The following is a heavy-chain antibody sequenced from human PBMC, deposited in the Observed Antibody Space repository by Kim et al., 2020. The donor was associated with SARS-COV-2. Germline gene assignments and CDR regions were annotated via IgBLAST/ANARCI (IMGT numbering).Heavy chain of an antibody. D-gene: IGHD3-10*01. J-gene: IGHJ4*02. CDR1: GFTFSRYD. CDR2: ISYDGTKN. Sequence: GGSLRLSCAASGFTFSRYDMHWVRQAPGKGLEWVAVISYDGTKNVYADSVKGRFTISRDNSKNTLYLQMNSLRAEDTAVYYCAKDMVAYWGQGILVTVYS. CDR3: AKDMVAY. V-gene: IGHV3-30*18.